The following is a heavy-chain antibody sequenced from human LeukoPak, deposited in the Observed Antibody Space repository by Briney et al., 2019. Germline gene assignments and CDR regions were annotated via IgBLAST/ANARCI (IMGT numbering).Heavy chain of an antibody. CDR1: GYTFTSYG. Sequence: ASVKVSCPASGYTFTSYGISWVRQAPGQGLEWMGWISAYNGNTNYAQKLQGRVTMTTDTSTSTAYMELRSLRSDDTAVYYCARVSSRWYYYYGMDVWGQGTTVTVSS. J-gene: IGHJ6*02. D-gene: IGHD2-2*01. V-gene: IGHV1-18*01. CDR3: ARVSSRWYYYYGMDV. CDR2: ISAYNGNT.